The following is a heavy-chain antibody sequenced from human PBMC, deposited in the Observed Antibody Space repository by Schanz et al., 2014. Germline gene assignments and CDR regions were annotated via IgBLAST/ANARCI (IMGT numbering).Heavy chain of an antibody. J-gene: IGHJ4*02. CDR1: GFTFSSYA. CDR2: ISNDGSIK. CDR3: ASPSGYSGYGTYFDF. D-gene: IGHD5-12*01. Sequence: QAQLLQFGGGVVQPGRSLRLSCAASGFTFSSYAMHWVRQAPGKGLEWVALISNDGSIKYYADSVEGRFTISRDNSRNTLYLQMNSLRTEDTAVYYCASPSGYSGYGTYFDFWGQGTLVTVSS. V-gene: IGHV3-30-3*01.